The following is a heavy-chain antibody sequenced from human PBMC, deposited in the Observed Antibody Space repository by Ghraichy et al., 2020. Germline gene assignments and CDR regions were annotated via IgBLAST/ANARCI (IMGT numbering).Heavy chain of an antibody. CDR3: ATRPGSIRGTGPRFDP. Sequence: GGSLRLSCAASGFTFSIYAMSWVRQAPGKGLEWVSTIGGIDGDTHYADSVKGRFTISRDNSKNTLYLQMNSLRAEDTAVYYCATRPGSIRGTGPRFDPWGQGTLVTVSS. CDR2: IGGIDGDT. V-gene: IGHV3-23*01. J-gene: IGHJ5*02. D-gene: IGHD3/OR15-3a*01. CDR1: GFTFSIYA.